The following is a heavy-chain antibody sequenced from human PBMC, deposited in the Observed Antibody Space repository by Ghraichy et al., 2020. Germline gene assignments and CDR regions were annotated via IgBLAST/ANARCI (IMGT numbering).Heavy chain of an antibody. J-gene: IGHJ5*02. Sequence: ASVKVSCKASGYTFTSYDINWVRQATGQGLEWMGWMNPNSGNTGYAQKFQGRVTMTRNTSISTAYMELSSLRSEDTAVYYCARGGFSDDCSGGSCYRWFDPWGQGTLVTVSS. CDR1: GYTFTSYD. D-gene: IGHD2-15*01. CDR2: MNPNSGNT. CDR3: ARGGFSDDCSGGSCYRWFDP. V-gene: IGHV1-8*01.